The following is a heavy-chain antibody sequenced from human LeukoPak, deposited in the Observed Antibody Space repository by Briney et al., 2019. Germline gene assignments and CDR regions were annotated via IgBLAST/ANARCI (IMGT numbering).Heavy chain of an antibody. CDR1: GYTFTGYY. V-gene: IGHV1-2*04. J-gene: IGHJ4*02. D-gene: IGHD5-18*01. Sequence: ASVKVSCKASGYTFTGYYMHWVRQAPGQGLEWMGWINPNSGGTNYAQKFQGWVTMTRDTSISTAYMELSRLRSDDTAVYYCATSGDSYGQRAFDYWGQGTLVTVSS. CDR2: INPNSGGT. CDR3: ATSGDSYGQRAFDY.